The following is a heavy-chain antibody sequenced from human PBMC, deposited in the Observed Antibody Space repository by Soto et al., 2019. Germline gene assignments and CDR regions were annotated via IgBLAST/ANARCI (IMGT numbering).Heavy chain of an antibody. V-gene: IGHV1-69*02. J-gene: IGHJ4*02. CDR1: GGTFSSYT. CDR3: ARSIDSSSWYNEDY. D-gene: IGHD6-13*01. CDR2: IIPILGIA. Sequence: QVQLVQSGAEVKKPGSSVKVSCKASGGTFSSYTISWVRQAPGQGLEWMGRIIPILGIANYVQKFQGRVTITADKSTSTAYMELSSLRSEDTAVYYCARSIDSSSWYNEDYWGQGTLVTVSS.